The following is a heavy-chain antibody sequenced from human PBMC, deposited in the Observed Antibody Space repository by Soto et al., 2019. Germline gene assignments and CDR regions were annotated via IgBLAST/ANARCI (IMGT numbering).Heavy chain of an antibody. Sequence: GGSLRLSCAASGFTFSDYYMSWIRQAPGKGLEWVSYISSSGSTIYYADSVKGRFTISRDNAKNSLYLQMNSLRAEDTAVYYCARASYDDFWSGTMVPNWGQGTLGTVSS. J-gene: IGHJ4*02. D-gene: IGHD3-3*01. CDR2: ISSSGSTI. V-gene: IGHV3-11*01. CDR3: ARASYDDFWSGTMVPN. CDR1: GFTFSDYY.